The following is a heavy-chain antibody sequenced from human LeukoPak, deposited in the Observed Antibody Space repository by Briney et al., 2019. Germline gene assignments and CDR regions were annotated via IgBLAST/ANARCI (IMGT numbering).Heavy chain of an antibody. D-gene: IGHD3-3*01. CDR3: ARQNTAQDDFWSGEFELKDCFDP. V-gene: IGHV5-51*01. Sequence: GESLKISCXASGYDFSAYWVAWVRQVTGKGLECLRLVYPDDSETKYCPSFQGQVTISADKSLTTAYLQWNSLKASDTAIYYCARQNTAQDDFWSGEFELKDCFDPWGQGTLVTVSP. CDR1: GYDFSAYW. CDR2: VYPDDSET. J-gene: IGHJ5*02.